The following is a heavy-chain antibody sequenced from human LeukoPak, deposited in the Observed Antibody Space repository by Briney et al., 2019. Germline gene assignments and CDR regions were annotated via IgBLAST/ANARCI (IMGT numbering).Heavy chain of an antibody. CDR3: ARLTWGSGSYYNPYFDY. J-gene: IGHJ4*02. Sequence: SETLSLTCTVSGGSISSSSYYWGWIRQPPGKGLEWIGSIYYSGSTYYNPSLKSRVTISVDTSKNQFSLKLSSVTAADTAVYYCARLTWGSGSYYNPYFDYWGQGTLVTVSS. V-gene: IGHV4-39*01. CDR1: GGSISSSSYY. D-gene: IGHD3-10*01. CDR2: IYYSGST.